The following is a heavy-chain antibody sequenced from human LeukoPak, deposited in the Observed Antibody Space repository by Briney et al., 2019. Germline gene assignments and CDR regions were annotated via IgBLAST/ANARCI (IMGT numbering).Heavy chain of an antibody. CDR3: ARDSDIDIVVVRGLVIPPDY. J-gene: IGHJ4*02. D-gene: IGHD2-2*01. V-gene: IGHV3-48*04. CDR2: ISSSSSTI. CDR1: GFTFSSYS. Sequence: GGSLRLSCAASGFTFSSYSMNWVRQAPGKGLEWVSYISSSSSTIYYADSVKGRFTISRDNAKNSLYLQMNSLRAEDTAVYDCARDSDIDIVVVRGLVIPPDYWGQGTLVTVSS.